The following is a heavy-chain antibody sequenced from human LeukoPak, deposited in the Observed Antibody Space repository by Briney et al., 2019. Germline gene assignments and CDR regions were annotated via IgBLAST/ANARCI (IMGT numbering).Heavy chain of an antibody. J-gene: IGHJ6*03. CDR3: ARANTYHYRIHMGV. V-gene: IGHV1-2*02. D-gene: IGHD4-11*01. CDR1: GYTFTGYY. Sequence: ASVKVSCKASGYTFTGYYMHWVRQAPGQGLEWMGWINPNSGGTNYAQKFQGRVTMTRDTSISTAYMELSRLRSDDTAVYYCARANTYHYRIHMGVWGKGTTVTISS. CDR2: INPNSGGT.